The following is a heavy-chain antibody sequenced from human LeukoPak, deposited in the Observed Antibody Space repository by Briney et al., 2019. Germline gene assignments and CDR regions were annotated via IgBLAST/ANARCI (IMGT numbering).Heavy chain of an antibody. V-gene: IGHV1-46*01. CDR1: GYTFTSYY. Sequence: ASVKVSCKASGYTFTSYYMHWVRQAPGQGLEWMGIINPSGGSTNYAQKFQGRVTMTRDTSTNTVYMELSSLRSEDTAVYYCARARGTKYSNYDSNWFDPWGQGTLVTVSS. J-gene: IGHJ5*02. CDR2: INPSGGST. CDR3: ARARGTKYSNYDSNWFDP. D-gene: IGHD4-11*01.